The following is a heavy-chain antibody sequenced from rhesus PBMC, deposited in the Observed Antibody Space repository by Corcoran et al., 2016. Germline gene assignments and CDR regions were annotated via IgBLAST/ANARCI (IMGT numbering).Heavy chain of an antibody. V-gene: IGHV4-173*01. CDR3: ARDAPGYYYAFDF. J-gene: IGHJ3*01. CDR2: ISGSSGST. CDR1: GGSISSNY. Sequence: QLQLQESGPGLVKPSETLSLTCAVSGGSISSNYWSWIRQPPGKGLEWIGRISGSSGSTDYNPSLKRRGTIFTDTSKNQCSLKLSSVTAADTAVYYCARDAPGYYYAFDFWGQGLRVTVSS. D-gene: IGHD3-34*01.